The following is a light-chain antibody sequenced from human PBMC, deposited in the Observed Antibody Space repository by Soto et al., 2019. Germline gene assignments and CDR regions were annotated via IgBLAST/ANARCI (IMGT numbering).Light chain of an antibody. Sequence: DIVMTQSPDSLAVSLGERATINCKSSQSVLYSSNNKNYLAWYQQKPGQPPKLLIYWASTRESGVPDRFSGSGSGTDFTLTISSLQAEDVAVYYCQQYYSSPYTFGQGPKVEIK. CDR3: QQYYSSPYT. CDR2: WAS. J-gene: IGKJ2*01. V-gene: IGKV4-1*01. CDR1: QSVLYSSNNKNY.